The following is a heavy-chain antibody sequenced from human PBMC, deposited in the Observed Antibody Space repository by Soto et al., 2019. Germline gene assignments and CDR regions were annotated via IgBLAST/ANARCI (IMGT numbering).Heavy chain of an antibody. CDR1: GYTFTSYG. D-gene: IGHD3-9*01. J-gene: IGHJ6*01. CDR2: ISAYNGNT. V-gene: IGHV1-18*01. CDR3: ARDGLFWRSPPTGPGGAPTKHYYYGLDV. Sequence: ASVKVSCKASGYTFTSYGISWVRQAPGQGLEWMGWISAYNGNTNYAQKLQGRVTMTTDTSTSTAYMELRSLRSDDTAVYYCARDGLFWRSPPTGPGGAPTKHYYYGLDVWG.